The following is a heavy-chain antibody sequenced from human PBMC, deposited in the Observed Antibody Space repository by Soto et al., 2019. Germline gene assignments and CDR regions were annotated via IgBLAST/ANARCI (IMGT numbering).Heavy chain of an antibody. CDR2: VYSGGTT. D-gene: IGHD3-22*01. V-gene: IGHV3-53*01. CDR3: ARAGSPFDSDSSGYWGFDH. J-gene: IGHJ4*02. Sequence: PGGSLRLSCVASGFAVSNNYMNWVRHAPGKGLEWVSVVYSGGTTYYADSVRGRFTVSRDDSKNTLFLQMSSLRAEGTAVYYCARAGSPFDSDSSGYWGFDHWGQGTLVTVSS. CDR1: GFAVSNNY.